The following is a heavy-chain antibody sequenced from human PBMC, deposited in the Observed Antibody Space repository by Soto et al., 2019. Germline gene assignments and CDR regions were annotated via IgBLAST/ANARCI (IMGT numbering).Heavy chain of an antibody. V-gene: IGHV3-23*01. CDR3: AKRAKYYYDSSGYLVY. CDR2: ISGSGGST. CDR1: GFTFSSYP. D-gene: IGHD3-22*01. Sequence: GSLRLSCAASGFTFSSYPMSWVRQAPGKGLEWVSAISGSGGSTYYADSVKGRFTISRDNSKNTLYLQMNSLRAEDTAVYYCAKRAKYYYDSSGYLVYWGQGTLVTVSS. J-gene: IGHJ4*02.